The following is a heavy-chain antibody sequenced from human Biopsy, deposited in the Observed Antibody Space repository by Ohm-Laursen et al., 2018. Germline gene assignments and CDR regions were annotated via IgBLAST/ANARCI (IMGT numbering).Heavy chain of an antibody. CDR1: GKTFSDYQ. J-gene: IGHJ4*02. CDR3: GNEVHGRDY. CDR2: INQAGTT. D-gene: IGHD2-15*01. V-gene: IGHV4-34*08. Sequence: GTLSLTCAVFGKTFSDYQWSWIRQPPGQGLEWIGQINQAGTTNYNPSLKSRVSISADASKYEFSLRLTSVTAADTAVYLCGNEVHGRDYWGLGAQVTVSS.